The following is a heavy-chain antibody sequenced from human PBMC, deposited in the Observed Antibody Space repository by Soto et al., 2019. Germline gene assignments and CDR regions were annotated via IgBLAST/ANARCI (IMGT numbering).Heavy chain of an antibody. V-gene: IGHV3-23*01. Sequence: GGSLRLSCAASGFTFSSYAMSWVRQAPGKGLEWVSDIIGSGGSTYYADSVKGRFTISRDNSESTLYLQMNSLRAEDTALYYCAKGRSYYYYYGVDVWGQGTTVTVSS. CDR3: AKGRSYYYYYGVDV. J-gene: IGHJ6*02. CDR2: IIGSGGST. CDR1: GFTFSSYA.